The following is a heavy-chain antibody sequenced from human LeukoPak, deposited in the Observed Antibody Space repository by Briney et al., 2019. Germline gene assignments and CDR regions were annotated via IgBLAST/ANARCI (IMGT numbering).Heavy chain of an antibody. CDR3: ARGYDFWSGYWSHSDY. D-gene: IGHD3-3*01. CDR2: ISSNGGST. V-gene: IGHV3-64*01. CDR1: GFTISSYA. J-gene: IGHJ4*02. Sequence: PGGSLRLSCAASGFTISSYAMHWVRQAPGKGLEYVSAISSNGGSTYYANSVKGRFTISRDNSKNTLYLQMGSLRAEDMAVYYCARGYDFWSGYWSHSDYWGQGTLVTVSS.